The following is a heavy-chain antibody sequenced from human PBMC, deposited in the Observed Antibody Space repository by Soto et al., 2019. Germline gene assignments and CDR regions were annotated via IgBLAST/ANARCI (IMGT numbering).Heavy chain of an antibody. D-gene: IGHD1-26*01. CDR3: ARGVTAGVDY. CDR1: GYSFTSLD. Sequence: QVQLVQSGAEVREPGASVKVSCKASGYSFTSLDINWVRQTTGQGLEWMGWMQPSSGRTGYAQKFQGRVTMTRDTSINTAYMELSSLTSDDAAFYYWARGVTAGVDYWGQGTLVPVSS. J-gene: IGHJ4*02. CDR2: MQPSSGRT. V-gene: IGHV1-8*01.